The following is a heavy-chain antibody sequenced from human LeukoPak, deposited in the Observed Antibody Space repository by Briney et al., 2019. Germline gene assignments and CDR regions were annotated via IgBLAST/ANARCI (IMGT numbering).Heavy chain of an antibody. CDR1: GYTFTGYY. D-gene: IGHD4-17*01. Sequence: ASVKLTCNASGYTFTGYYMHLIRQAPGQGLELMGLINPNSGGTNYAQKCQGRVTMTRDTSISTAYMELSRLRSDDTAVYCCARLAYGDHEGEFDYWGRGTLGSVSS. J-gene: IGHJ4*02. CDR3: ARLAYGDHEGEFDY. V-gene: IGHV1-2*02. CDR2: INPNSGGT.